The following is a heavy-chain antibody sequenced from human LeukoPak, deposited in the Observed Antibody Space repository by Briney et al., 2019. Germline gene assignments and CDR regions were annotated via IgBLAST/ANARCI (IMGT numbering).Heavy chain of an antibody. V-gene: IGHV4-59*01. CDR3: ARGTTGYSSSWYGENDAFDI. D-gene: IGHD6-13*01. J-gene: IGHJ3*02. CDR1: GGSISSYY. CDR2: LYYRGST. Sequence: SETLSLTRTVSGGSISSYYWSWVWPPLGKGLEWVGYLYYRGSTKHNPYLKSRVTISVDTSKNQFSLKLSSVTAADTAVYYCARGTTGYSSSWYGENDAFDIWGQGTMVTVSS.